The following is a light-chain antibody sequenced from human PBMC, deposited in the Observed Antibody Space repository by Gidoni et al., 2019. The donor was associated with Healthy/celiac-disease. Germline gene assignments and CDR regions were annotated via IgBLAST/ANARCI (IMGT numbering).Light chain of an antibody. CDR2: GAS. CDR3: QQYGSSPLT. Sequence: EIVLTPSPGTLSLSPGERATLSCSASQSGSSSYLAWYQQKPGQAPRLLIYGASSRATGIPDRFSGSGSGTDFTLTISRLEPEDVAVYYCQQYGSSPLTFGGGTKVEIK. J-gene: IGKJ4*01. CDR1: QSGSSSY. V-gene: IGKV3-20*01.